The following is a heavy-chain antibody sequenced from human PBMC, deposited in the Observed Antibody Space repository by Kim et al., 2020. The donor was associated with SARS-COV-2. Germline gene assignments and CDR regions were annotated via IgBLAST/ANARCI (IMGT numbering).Heavy chain of an antibody. D-gene: IGHD3-10*01. CDR3: VKDIVPGGADV. V-gene: IGHV3-9*01. J-gene: IGHJ6*02. Sequence: YADSVRGRCTTSRDNAKNLLDLQMSSLRPEDTDIYHCVKDIVPGGADVWGQGTTVTVSS.